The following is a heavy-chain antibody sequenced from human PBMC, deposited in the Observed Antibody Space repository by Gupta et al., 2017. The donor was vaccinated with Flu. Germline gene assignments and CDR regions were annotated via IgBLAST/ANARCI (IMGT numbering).Heavy chain of an antibody. CDR1: GFTFSSYA. Sequence: EVQLLESGGGLVQPGGSLRLSCAASGFTFSSYAMSWVRQAPGKGLEWVSAISGSGGSTYYADSVKGRFTISRDNSKNTLYLQMNSLRAEDTAVYYCASQGYCSGGSCSNWFDPWGQGTLVTVSS. V-gene: IGHV3-23*01. CDR3: ASQGYCSGGSCSNWFDP. J-gene: IGHJ5*02. D-gene: IGHD2-15*01. CDR2: ISGSGGST.